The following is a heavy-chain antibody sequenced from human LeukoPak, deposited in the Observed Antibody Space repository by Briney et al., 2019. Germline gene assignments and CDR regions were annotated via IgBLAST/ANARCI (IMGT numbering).Heavy chain of an antibody. CDR1: GGTFSSYA. Sequence: GASVKVSCKASGGTFSSYAISWVRQAPGQGLEWMGGIIPIFGTANYAQKFQGRVTITTDESTSTAYMELSSLRSEDTAVYYCARDAPRLIAARPFGAFDIWGQGTMVTVSS. D-gene: IGHD6-6*01. CDR2: IIPIFGTA. J-gene: IGHJ3*02. V-gene: IGHV1-69*05. CDR3: ARDAPRLIAARPFGAFDI.